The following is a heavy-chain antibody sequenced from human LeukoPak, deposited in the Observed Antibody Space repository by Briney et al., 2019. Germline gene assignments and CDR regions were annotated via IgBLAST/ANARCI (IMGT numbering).Heavy chain of an antibody. Sequence: GGSLRLSCAASGFTFSSYWMSRVRQAPGKGLEWVANIKQDGSEKYYVDSVKGRFTISGDNAKNSLYLQMNSLRAEDTAVYYCARAPFGELSLYYFDYWGQGTLVTVSS. CDR1: GFTFSSYW. D-gene: IGHD3-10*01. J-gene: IGHJ4*02. CDR3: ARAPFGELSLYYFDY. V-gene: IGHV3-7*01. CDR2: IKQDGSEK.